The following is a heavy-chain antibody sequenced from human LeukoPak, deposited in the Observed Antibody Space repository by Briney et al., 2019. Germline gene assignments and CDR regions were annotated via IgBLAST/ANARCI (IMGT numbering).Heavy chain of an antibody. CDR1: GFTFSSYG. CDR2: ISGSGGST. V-gene: IGHV3-23*01. D-gene: IGHD2-2*01. Sequence: GGSLRLSCAASGFTFSSYGMSWVRQAPGKGLEWVSAISGSGGSTYYADSVKGRFTISRDNSKNTLYLQMNSLRAEDTAVYYCAKDGVVVVPVLRRYFDYWGQGTLVTVSS. CDR3: AKDGVVVVPVLRRYFDY. J-gene: IGHJ4*02.